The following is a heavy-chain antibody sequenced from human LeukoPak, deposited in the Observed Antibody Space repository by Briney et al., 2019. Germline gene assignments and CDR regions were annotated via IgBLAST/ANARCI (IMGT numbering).Heavy chain of an antibody. J-gene: IGHJ4*02. V-gene: IGHV3-64D*06. D-gene: IGHD6-13*01. CDR2: ISSNGGST. CDR3: VKGVGRDIAAAGKRGPDY. CDR1: GFTFSSYA. Sequence: GGSLRLSCSASGFTFSSYAMHWVRQAPGKGLEYVSAISSNGGSTYHADSVKGRFTISRDNSKNTLYLQMSSLRAEDTAVYYCVKGVGRDIAAAGKRGPDYWGQGTLVTVSS.